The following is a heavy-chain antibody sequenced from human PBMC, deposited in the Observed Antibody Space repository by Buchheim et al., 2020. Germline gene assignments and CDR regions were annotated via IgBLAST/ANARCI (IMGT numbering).Heavy chain of an antibody. CDR1: GFTFSSYG. CDR2: IWYDGSNK. V-gene: IGHV3-33*01. J-gene: IGHJ4*02. Sequence: QVQLVESGGGVVQPGRSLRLSCAASGFTFSSYGMHWVRQAPGKGLEWVAVIWYDGSNKYYADSVKGRFTISSDNSKNTLYMQMNSLRAEDTAVYYCATGATVTIPYYFDYWGQGTL. CDR3: ATGATVTIPYYFDY. D-gene: IGHD4-17*01.